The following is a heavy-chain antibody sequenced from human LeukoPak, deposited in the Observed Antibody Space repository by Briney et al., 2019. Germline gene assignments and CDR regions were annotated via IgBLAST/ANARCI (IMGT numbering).Heavy chain of an antibody. V-gene: IGHV4-59*01. CDR3: ARARNWNYDFDY. J-gene: IGHJ4*02. CDR1: GGSISSYY. D-gene: IGHD1-7*01. CDR2: IYYSGST. Sequence: SETLSLTCTVSGGSISSYYWSWIRQPPGKGLEWIGYIYYSGSTNYNPSLKSRVTISVDTSKNQFSLKLSSVTAADTAVYYCARARNWNYDFDYWGQGTLVTVSS.